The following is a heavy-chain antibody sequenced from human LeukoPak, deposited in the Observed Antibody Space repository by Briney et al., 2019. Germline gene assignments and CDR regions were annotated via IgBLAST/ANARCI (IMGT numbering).Heavy chain of an antibody. J-gene: IGHJ3*02. D-gene: IGHD1-26*01. CDR2: IGTIGDT. Sequence: GGSLRLSCAASGFIFSPYDMHWVRQTTGKGLEWVSGIGTIGDTYYPGSVKGRFTISRDNAKNFLYLQMNSLTVGDTAVYYCARGSTTVAFEIWGQGTMVSVSS. CDR1: GFIFSPYD. CDR3: ARGSTTVAFEI. V-gene: IGHV3-13*01.